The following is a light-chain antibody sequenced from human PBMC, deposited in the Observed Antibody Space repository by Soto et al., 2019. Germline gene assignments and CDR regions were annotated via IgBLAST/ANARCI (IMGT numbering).Light chain of an antibody. Sequence: QSALTQPRSVSGSPGQSVTISCTGTSSDVGGYNYVSWYQQHPGKAPKLMIYDVSKRPSGVPDRFSGSKSGNTASLTISGLQAEDEADYYCRSYAGSSYVFGTGTQLTVL. CDR3: RSYAGSSYV. V-gene: IGLV2-11*01. CDR2: DVS. J-gene: IGLJ1*01. CDR1: SSDVGGYNY.